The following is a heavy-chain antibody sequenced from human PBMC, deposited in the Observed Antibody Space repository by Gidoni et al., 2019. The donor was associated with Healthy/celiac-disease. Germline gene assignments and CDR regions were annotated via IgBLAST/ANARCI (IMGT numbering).Heavy chain of an antibody. Sequence: QLQLQESGPGLVKPSETLSLTCTVSGGSIRSSSYYWGWIRQPPGKGLEWIGRIYYSGSTYYNPSLKSRVTISVDTSKNQFSLKLSSVTAADTAVYYCATLGRGYSYGYFDYWGQGTLVTVSS. CDR3: ATLGRGYSYGYFDY. D-gene: IGHD5-18*01. V-gene: IGHV4-39*01. CDR2: IYYSGST. J-gene: IGHJ4*02. CDR1: GGSIRSSSYY.